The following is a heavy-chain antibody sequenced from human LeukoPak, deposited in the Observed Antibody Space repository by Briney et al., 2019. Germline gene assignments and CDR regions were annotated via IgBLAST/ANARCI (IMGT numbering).Heavy chain of an antibody. J-gene: IGHJ4*02. CDR3: ARGSREAGQYHDSSGYSDY. D-gene: IGHD3-22*01. V-gene: IGHV4-34*01. CDR1: GGSFSGYY. Sequence: PSETLSLTCAVYGGSFSGYYWSWIRQPPGKGLEWIGEINHSGSTNYNPSLKSRVTISVDTSKNQFSLKLSSVTAADTAVYYCARGSREAGQYHDSSGYSDYWGQGTLVTVSS. CDR2: INHSGST.